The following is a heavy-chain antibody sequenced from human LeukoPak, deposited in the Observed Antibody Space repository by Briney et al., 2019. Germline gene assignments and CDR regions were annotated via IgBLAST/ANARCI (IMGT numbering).Heavy chain of an antibody. CDR1: GFTFSSFA. J-gene: IGHJ4*02. CDR2: ISSNGGSI. CDR3: ARIIGAAGTRYFDY. D-gene: IGHD6-13*01. Sequence: GGSLRLSCAASGFTFSSFAIHWVRQAPGKGLEYVSAISSNGGSIYYADSVKGRFTISRDNSKNTLYLQMGSLRAEDMAVYYCARIIGAAGTRYFDYWGQGTQVTVSS. V-gene: IGHV3-64*02.